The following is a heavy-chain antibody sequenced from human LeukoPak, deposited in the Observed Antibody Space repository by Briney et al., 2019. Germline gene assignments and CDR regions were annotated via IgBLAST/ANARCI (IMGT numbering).Heavy chain of an antibody. CDR2: ISAYTGKT. D-gene: IGHD5-18*01. Sequence: ASVKVSCKASGYTFSNYGISWVRQAPGQGLEWVGWISAYTGKTNYAQKVQGRVTMTTDTSTSTAYMDLRSLRPDDTAVYYCAREKYTYGRGFYFDYWGQGTLVTVSS. CDR1: GYTFSNYG. CDR3: AREKYTYGRGFYFDY. J-gene: IGHJ4*02. V-gene: IGHV1-18*01.